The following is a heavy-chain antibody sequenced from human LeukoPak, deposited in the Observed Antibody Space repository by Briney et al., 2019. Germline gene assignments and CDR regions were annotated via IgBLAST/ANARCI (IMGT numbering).Heavy chain of an antibody. J-gene: IGHJ4*02. CDR2: IYTSGST. CDR3: VRTNPWDLTYYFDY. V-gene: IGHV4-61*02. Sequence: SETLSLTCTVSGGSISSGSYYWSWIRQPAGKGLEWIGRIYTSGSTNYNPSLKSRVTISVDTSKNQFSLRLTSVTAADTAVYYCVRTNPWDLTYYFDYWGQGTLVTVSS. D-gene: IGHD1-14*01. CDR1: GGSISSGSYY.